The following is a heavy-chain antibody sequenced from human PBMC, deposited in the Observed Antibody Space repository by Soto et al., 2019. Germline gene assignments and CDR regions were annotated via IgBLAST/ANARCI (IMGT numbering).Heavy chain of an antibody. D-gene: IGHD6-19*01. Sequence: PGGSLRLSCVGSGFTFSNFSINWVRQAPGKGLEWVSSISSRSDIYYADSVKGRFTISRDNSKNTLYLQMNSLRAEDTAVYYCARDPYYGGYSSGAWAAFDIWGQGTMVTVSS. J-gene: IGHJ3*02. CDR2: ISSRSDI. CDR3: ARDPYYGGYSSGAWAAFDI. V-gene: IGHV3-21*01. CDR1: GFTFSNFS.